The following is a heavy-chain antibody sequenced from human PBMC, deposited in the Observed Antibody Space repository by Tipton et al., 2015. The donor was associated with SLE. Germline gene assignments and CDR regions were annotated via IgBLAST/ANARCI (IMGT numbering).Heavy chain of an antibody. D-gene: IGHD7-27*01. V-gene: IGHV3-30*04. Sequence: SLRLSCPTSGFNFKSYAMSWVRQAPGKGLEWVAVFSNDGINKYYAASVKGRFTIARDNSKNTMYLQMNSLRVEDTAVYYCARSFVGIGPRSDYWGQGTLVTVSS. CDR2: FSNDGINK. J-gene: IGHJ4*02. CDR1: GFNFKSYA. CDR3: ARSFVGIGPRSDY.